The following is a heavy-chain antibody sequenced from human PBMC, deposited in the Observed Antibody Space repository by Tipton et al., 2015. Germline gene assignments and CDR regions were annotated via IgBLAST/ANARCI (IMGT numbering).Heavy chain of an antibody. CDR3: ARKKRWDYYGSGSYLGPYYYYYGMDV. Sequence: TLSLTCAVYGGSFSGYYWSWIRQPPGKGLEWIGEINHVGGTNYNPSLKSRVTISVDTSKNQFSLKLTSVTAADTAVYYCARKKRWDYYGSGSYLGPYYYYYGMDVWGQGTTVTVSS. CDR2: INHVGGT. J-gene: IGHJ6*02. CDR1: GGSFSGYY. V-gene: IGHV4-34*01. D-gene: IGHD3-10*01.